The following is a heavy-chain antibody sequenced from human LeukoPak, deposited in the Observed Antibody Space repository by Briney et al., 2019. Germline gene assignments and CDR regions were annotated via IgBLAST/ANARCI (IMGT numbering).Heavy chain of an antibody. J-gene: IGHJ6*02. Sequence: SETLSLTCTVSGGSISSGDYYWSWIRQPPGKGLEWIGYIYYSGSTYYNPSLKSRVTISVDTSKNQFSLKLSSVTAADTVVYYCARDPYYDFWSGSTYYGMDVWGQGTTVTVSS. CDR2: IYYSGST. D-gene: IGHD3-3*01. CDR3: ARDPYYDFWSGSTYYGMDV. V-gene: IGHV4-30-4*01. CDR1: GGSISSGDYY.